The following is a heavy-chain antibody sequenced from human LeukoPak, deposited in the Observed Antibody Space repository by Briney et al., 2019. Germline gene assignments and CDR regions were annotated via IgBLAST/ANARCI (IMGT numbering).Heavy chain of an antibody. D-gene: IGHD3-22*01. Sequence: GGSLRLSCAASGFTFSSYEMNWVRQAPGKGLEWVSYISSRGSTIYYADYVQGRFTISRDNAKNSLYLEMNSLRGEDTAVYYCARAYDTSGYSDLGYWGQGTLVTVSS. CDR1: GFTFSSYE. CDR3: ARAYDTSGYSDLGY. V-gene: IGHV3-48*03. CDR2: ISSRGSTI. J-gene: IGHJ4*02.